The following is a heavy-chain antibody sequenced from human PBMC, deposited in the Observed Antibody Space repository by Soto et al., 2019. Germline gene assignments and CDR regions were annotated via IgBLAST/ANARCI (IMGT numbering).Heavy chain of an antibody. D-gene: IGHD6-25*01. CDR1: GIMSSGYG. CDR2: INPILDST. J-gene: IGHJ4*02. Sequence: EQVVQAGPAMKEPGSSVKVSCRASGIMSSGYGFSWVRQAPGQGLEWVGMINPILDSTHYAQNLQGRVSLSVDKSRDTAYLEVTSLRLEDTAIYFCATMKRARLDSWGRGTVVTVSS. V-gene: IGHV1-69*09. CDR3: ATMKRARLDS.